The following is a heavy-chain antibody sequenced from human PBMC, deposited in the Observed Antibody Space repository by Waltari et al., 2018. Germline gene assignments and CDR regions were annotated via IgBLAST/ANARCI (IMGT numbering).Heavy chain of an antibody. D-gene: IGHD2-21*01. Sequence: QLQLQESGPGLVKPSETLSLTCTVSGCSISSSSYYWGWHRQPPGQGLEWLGSIYYSGSTYYNPSLKSRVTISVDTSKNQFSLKLSSVTAADTAVYYCARPGEMASPPGWFQHWGQGTLVTVSS. CDR3: ARPGEMASPPGWFQH. CDR2: IYYSGST. CDR1: GCSISSSSYY. V-gene: IGHV4-39*01. J-gene: IGHJ1*01.